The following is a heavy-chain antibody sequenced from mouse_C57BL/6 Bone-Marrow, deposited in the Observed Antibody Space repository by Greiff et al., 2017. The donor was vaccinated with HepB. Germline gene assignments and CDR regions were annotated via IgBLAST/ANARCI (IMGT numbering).Heavy chain of an antibody. CDR3: ARGSHYYFDY. V-gene: IGHV1-7*01. J-gene: IGHJ2*01. CDR1: GFPFPSHW. CDR2: IYSCSGYT. Sequence: QVPLQQSGAELGKPGAFVKLSCKASGFPFPSHWMHWVKQRPGQGLEWIGYIYSCSGYTKHNQKFKDKATLTANKSPSPAYMQLSSLTYEDSAVYYCARGSHYYFDYWGQGTTLTVSS.